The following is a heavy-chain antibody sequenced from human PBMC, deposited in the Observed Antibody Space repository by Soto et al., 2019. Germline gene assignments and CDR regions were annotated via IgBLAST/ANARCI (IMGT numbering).Heavy chain of an antibody. CDR2: IYSGGAT. J-gene: IGHJ2*01. Sequence: EVQLVESGGNLIQPGGSLRLSCAASGFTVTNKYMTWVRQAPGKGLEWVSLIYSGGATSYADSVKGRFTISRDNAKDILYLHVNSLRGEDTAVYYCARVDEGDYGWYCDLWGRGTLVTVSS. V-gene: IGHV3-53*01. CDR1: GFTVTNKY. CDR3: ARVDEGDYGWYCDL. D-gene: IGHD4-17*01.